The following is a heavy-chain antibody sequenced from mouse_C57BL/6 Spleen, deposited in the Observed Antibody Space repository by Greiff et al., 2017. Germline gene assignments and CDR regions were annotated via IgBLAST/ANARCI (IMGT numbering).Heavy chain of an antibody. D-gene: IGHD4-1*02. V-gene: IGHV5-9*01. CDR1: GFTFSSYT. J-gene: IGHJ2*01. CDR2: ISGGGGNT. Sequence: VESGGGLVKPGGSLKLSCAASGFTFSSYTMSWVRQTPEKRLEWVATISGGGGNTYYPDSVKGRFPISRDNAKNTLYLHMSSLRSEDTALYYCARGGDAQLGFFDYWGQGTTLTVSS. CDR3: ARGGDAQLGFFDY.